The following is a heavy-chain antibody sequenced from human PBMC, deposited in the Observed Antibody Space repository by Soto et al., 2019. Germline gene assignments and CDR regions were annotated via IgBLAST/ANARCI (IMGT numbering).Heavy chain of an antibody. CDR3: ARGGHCANGVCSALDY. V-gene: IGHV4-59*08. CDR2: IYYGGSA. D-gene: IGHD2-8*01. J-gene: IGHJ4*02. Sequence: SETLSLTCTVSGGSISTYYWSWIRQPPGKGLEWIGYIYYGGSADYNPSLKSRVTISVDTSKKQFSLKLSSVTAADTAVYYCARGGHCANGVCSALDYWGQGTLVTSPQ. CDR1: GGSISTYY.